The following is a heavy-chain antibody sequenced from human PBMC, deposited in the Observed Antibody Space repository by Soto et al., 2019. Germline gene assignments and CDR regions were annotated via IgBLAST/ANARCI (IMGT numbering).Heavy chain of an antibody. V-gene: IGHV3-30*18. D-gene: IGHD5-12*01. CDR1: GFTFSSYG. CDR2: ISYDGSNK. Sequence: GGSLRLSCAASGFTFSSYGMHWVRQAPGKGLEWVAVISYDGSNKYYADSVKGRFTISRDNSKNTLYLQMNSLRAEDTAVYYCAKDGGSSGYDFGQFWGQGTLVTVSS. J-gene: IGHJ4*02. CDR3: AKDGGSSGYDFGQF.